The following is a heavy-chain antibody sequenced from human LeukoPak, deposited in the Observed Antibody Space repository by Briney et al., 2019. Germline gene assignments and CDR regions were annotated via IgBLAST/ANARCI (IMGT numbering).Heavy chain of an antibody. Sequence: TGGSLRLSCAASGFTFSSYTMNWVRQAPGKGLEWVSSISSSSGYIYYADSVRGRLTISRDNAKNSLYLQMNSLRAEDTAVYYCARDLYSSRWAYDAFDIWGQGTMVTVSS. V-gene: IGHV3-21*01. CDR1: GFTFSSYT. CDR2: ISSSSGYI. CDR3: ARDLYSSRWAYDAFDI. D-gene: IGHD6-13*01. J-gene: IGHJ3*02.